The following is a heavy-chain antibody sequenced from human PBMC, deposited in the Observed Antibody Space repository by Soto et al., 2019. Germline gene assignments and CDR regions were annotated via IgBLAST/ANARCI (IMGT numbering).Heavy chain of an antibody. V-gene: IGHV4-39*01. CDR1: GGSISSSSYY. CDR2: IYYSGSP. J-gene: IGHJ4*02. CDR3: ARLPSIDY. Sequence: QLQLQESGPGLVKPSETLSLTCTISGGSISSSSYYLGWIRQPPGKGLEWIGTIYYSGSPYYNPSLKSRGTISVDTSKNQFSLKLSSVPAADTAVYYCARLPSIDYWGQGTLVTVSS.